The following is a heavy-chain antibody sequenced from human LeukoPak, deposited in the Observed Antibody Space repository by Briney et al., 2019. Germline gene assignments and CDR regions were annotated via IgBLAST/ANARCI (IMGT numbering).Heavy chain of an antibody. D-gene: IGHD3-22*01. CDR3: AKEVKGYYDSSGYIDY. Sequence: PGGSLRLSCAASGFTVSSNYMSWVRQAPGKGLEWVSAISGSGGSTYYADSVKGRFTISRDNSKNTLYLQMNSLRAEDTAVYYCAKEVKGYYDSSGYIDYWGQGTLVTVSS. CDR2: ISGSGGST. J-gene: IGHJ4*02. V-gene: IGHV3-23*01. CDR1: GFTVSSNY.